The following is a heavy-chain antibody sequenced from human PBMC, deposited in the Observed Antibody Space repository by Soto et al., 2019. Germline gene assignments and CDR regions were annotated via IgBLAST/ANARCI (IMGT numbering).Heavy chain of an antibody. D-gene: IGHD3-16*01. CDR2: IKSKSDGGTI. V-gene: IGHV3-15*01. J-gene: IGHJ4*02. CDR1: GFTFSNAW. Sequence: EVQLVESGGDLVKPGGSLTLSCAASGFTFSNAWMNWVRQAPGKGLEWVGRIKSKSDGGTIDYSAPVKGRFTISRDDLKNTLYLQLNSLKTEDTAIYYCNTGGGRFWGQGTLVTVSS. CDR3: NTGGGRF.